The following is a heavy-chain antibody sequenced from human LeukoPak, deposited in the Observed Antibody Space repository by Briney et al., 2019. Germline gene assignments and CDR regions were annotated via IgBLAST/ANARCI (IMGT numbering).Heavy chain of an antibody. V-gene: IGHV3-7*05. CDR2: INPAESEK. J-gene: IGHJ4*02. D-gene: IGHD3-10*01. Sequence: PGGSLRLSCAASGFTFSSYWVSWVRQAPGKGLEWVANINPAESEKYYVDSVKGRFTISRDNAENSLYLQMNSLRAADTAVYYCARGGAIILAYWGQGTLVTVSS. CDR1: GFTFSSYW. CDR3: ARGGAIILAY.